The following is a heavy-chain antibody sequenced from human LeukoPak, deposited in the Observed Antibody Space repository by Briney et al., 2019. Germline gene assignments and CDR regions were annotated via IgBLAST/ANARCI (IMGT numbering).Heavy chain of an antibody. Sequence: PGGSLRLSCAASGFTFSDYYVSWIHQAPGKGLEWVSYISSSGSTIYYADSVKGRFTISRDTAKNSLHLQMNSLRAEDTAVYYCARGGVVSLEYFQHWGQGTLVTVSS. V-gene: IGHV3-11*01. D-gene: IGHD2-21*01. CDR1: GFTFSDYY. J-gene: IGHJ1*01. CDR2: ISSSGSTI. CDR3: ARGGVVSLEYFQH.